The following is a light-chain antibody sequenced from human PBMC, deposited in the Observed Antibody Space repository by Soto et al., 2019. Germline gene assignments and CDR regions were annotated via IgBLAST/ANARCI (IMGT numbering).Light chain of an antibody. J-gene: IGKJ1*01. Sequence: DIQMTQSPSTLSAFVGDRVTITCRASQGISTYLNWYQQKPGKAPKLLIYTASTLQSGVPSRFSGSGSETDFTLTISSLQPEDFATYSCQQNYSATWTFGQGTKVDIK. CDR3: QQNYSATWT. CDR1: QGISTY. CDR2: TAS. V-gene: IGKV1-39*01.